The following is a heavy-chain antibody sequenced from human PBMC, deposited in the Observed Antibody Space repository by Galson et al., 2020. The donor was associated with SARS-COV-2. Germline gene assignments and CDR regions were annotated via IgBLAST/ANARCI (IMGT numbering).Heavy chain of an antibody. J-gene: IGHJ6*02. D-gene: IGHD4-17*01. V-gene: IGHV3-21*01. CDR1: GFTFSTYS. CDR2: ISSTSSYI. Sequence: GSLRLSCAASGFTFSTYSMNWVRQAPGKGLEWVSSISSTSSYIYYADSVKGRFTISRDNAKNSLYLQMNSLRAKNTAVYYCASQYGDYLYYYYYGMDVWGQGTTVTVSS. CDR3: ASQYGDYLYYYYYGMDV.